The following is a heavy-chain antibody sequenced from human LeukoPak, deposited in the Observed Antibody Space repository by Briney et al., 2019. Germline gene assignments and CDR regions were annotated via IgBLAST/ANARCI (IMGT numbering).Heavy chain of an antibody. J-gene: IGHJ3*02. CDR2: VYHRGTT. CDR3: ARFADPNYDAFDI. Sequence: SDTLSLTCTVSGYSITSGSYWGWIRQPPGKGLEWIANVYHRGTTYYNPSLKSRLTISVDTSKNHFSLRLSSLSAADTAIYYCARFADPNYDAFDIWGQGTLVTVSS. V-gene: IGHV4-38-2*02. D-gene: IGHD4/OR15-4a*01. CDR1: GYSITSGSY.